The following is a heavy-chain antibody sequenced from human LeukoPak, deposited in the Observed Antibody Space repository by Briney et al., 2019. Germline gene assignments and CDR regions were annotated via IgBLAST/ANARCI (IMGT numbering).Heavy chain of an antibody. Sequence: GGSLRLSCAASELIVSDNYMSWVRQAPGKGLEWVSVIYSGGDTYYADSVKGRFTISRDNSKNTLYLQMNSLRAEDTAVYYCAEHARGCSSTSCLPNLRLPFDPWGQGTLVTVSS. D-gene: IGHD2-2*01. V-gene: IGHV3-53*01. CDR1: ELIVSDNY. J-gene: IGHJ5*02. CDR3: AEHARGCSSTSCLPNLRLPFDP. CDR2: IYSGGDT.